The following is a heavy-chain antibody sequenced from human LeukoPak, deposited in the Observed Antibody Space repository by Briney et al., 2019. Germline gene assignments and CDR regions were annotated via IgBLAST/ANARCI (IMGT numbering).Heavy chain of an antibody. J-gene: IGHJ4*02. CDR1: GGSISSYY. CDR3: ARLLLWFGESSATFDY. CDR2: IYYSGST. D-gene: IGHD3-10*01. Sequence: SETLSLTCTVSGGSISSYYWSWIRQPPGKGLEWIGYIYYSGSTTNNPSLKSRVTISVDTSKNQISLKLSSVTAADTAVYYCARLLLWFGESSATFDYWGQGTLVTVPS. V-gene: IGHV4-59*08.